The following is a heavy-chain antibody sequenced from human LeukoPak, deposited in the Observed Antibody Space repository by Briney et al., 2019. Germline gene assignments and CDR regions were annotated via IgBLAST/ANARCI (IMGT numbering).Heavy chain of an antibody. Sequence: GGSLSLSCAASGFPFSSYSMNWVRQAPGKGLEWVSYISSSSSTIYYADSVKGRFTISRDNSKNTLYLQMNSLRAEDTAVYYCAKEEYHCSSTSCYDYFDYWGQGTLVTVSS. CDR2: ISSSSSTI. V-gene: IGHV3-48*01. D-gene: IGHD2-2*01. J-gene: IGHJ4*02. CDR1: GFPFSSYS. CDR3: AKEEYHCSSTSCYDYFDY.